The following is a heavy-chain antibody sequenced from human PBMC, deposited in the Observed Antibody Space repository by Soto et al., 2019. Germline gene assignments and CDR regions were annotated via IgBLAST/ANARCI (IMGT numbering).Heavy chain of an antibody. CDR2: ISSSSSTI. CDR3: ARSWKDWYALKS. Sequence: GGSLRLSCAASGFTFSRYGMNWVRQAPGKGPEWVAYISSSSSTIYHADSVKGRFTISRDNAKNSLYLQMNSLRAEDTAVYYCARSWKDWYALKSWGQGTLVTVSS. CDR1: GFTFSRYG. D-gene: IGHD1-1*01. V-gene: IGHV3-48*01. J-gene: IGHJ5*02.